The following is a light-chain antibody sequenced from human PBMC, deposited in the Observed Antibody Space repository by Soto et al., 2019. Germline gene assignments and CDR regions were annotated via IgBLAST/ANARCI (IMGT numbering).Light chain of an antibody. J-gene: IGLJ2*01. V-gene: IGLV2-14*01. CDR3: SSYTSSSTVGV. CDR2: EVS. CDR1: SSDVGGYDS. Sequence: QSPLTQPASVSGSPGQSITISCTGTSSDVGGYDSVSWYQQHPGKAPKLMIYEVSNRPSGVSSRFSGSKSGNTASLTISGLQAEDEADYYCSSYTSSSTVGVFGGGTKLTVL.